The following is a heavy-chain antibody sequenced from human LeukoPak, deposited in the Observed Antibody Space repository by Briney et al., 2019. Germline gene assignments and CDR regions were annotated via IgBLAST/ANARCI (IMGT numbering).Heavy chain of an antibody. D-gene: IGHD1-1*01. Sequence: GGSLRLSCAASGSTFSSYGMHWVRQAPGKGLEWVSYISSSSSYKYYTDSVKGRFTISRDNAKNSLYLQMNSLRAEDTAVYYCARSAAGTYYWGQGTLVTVSS. CDR2: ISSSSSYK. CDR3: ARSAAGTYY. V-gene: IGHV3-21*05. J-gene: IGHJ4*02. CDR1: GSTFSSYG.